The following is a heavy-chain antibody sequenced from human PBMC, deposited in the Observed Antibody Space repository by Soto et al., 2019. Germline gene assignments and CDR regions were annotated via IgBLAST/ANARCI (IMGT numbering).Heavy chain of an antibody. CDR1: GFTFSSYV. D-gene: IGHD5-18*01. J-gene: IGHJ4*02. Sequence: GGSLRLSCAASGFTFSSYVMHWVRQAPDKGLEWVAVISSDGSNKYYADSVKGRFTISRDNSENTLYLQMNSLRTEDTAVYYCAKDLGAWIQLWNVDFWGQGTLVTVSS. CDR2: ISSDGSNK. CDR3: AKDLGAWIQLWNVDF. V-gene: IGHV3-30*18.